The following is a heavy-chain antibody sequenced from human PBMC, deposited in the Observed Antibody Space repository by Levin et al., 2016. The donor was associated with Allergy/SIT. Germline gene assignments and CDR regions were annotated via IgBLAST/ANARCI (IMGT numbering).Heavy chain of an antibody. Sequence: SETLSLTCTVSGGSISSGGYYWSWIRQHPGKGLEWIGYIYYSGSTYYNPSLKSRVTISVDTSKNQFSLKLSSVTAADTAVYYCARGRGWDWNAEYFFDHWGQGTLVTVSS. CDR1: GGSISSGGYY. D-gene: IGHD1-1*01. CDR3: ARGRGWDWNAEYFFDH. CDR2: IYYSGST. V-gene: IGHV4-31*03. J-gene: IGHJ4*02.